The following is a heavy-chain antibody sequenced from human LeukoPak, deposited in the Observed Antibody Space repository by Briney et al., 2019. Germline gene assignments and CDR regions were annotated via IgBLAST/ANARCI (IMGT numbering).Heavy chain of an antibody. J-gene: IGHJ6*02. CDR1: GFTFSSHW. V-gene: IGHV3-7*03. CDR3: ARGMHV. Sequence: GGSLRLSCVASGFTFSSHWMSWVRQAPGKGLEWVANIKQDGSEKNYVDSVQGRFTISRDNAKNLLYLQMSSLRAEDTAVYYCARGMHVWGQGTTVTVSS. CDR2: IKQDGSEK.